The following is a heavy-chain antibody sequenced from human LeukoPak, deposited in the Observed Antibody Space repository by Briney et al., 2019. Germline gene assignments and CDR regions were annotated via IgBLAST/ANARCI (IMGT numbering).Heavy chain of an antibody. J-gene: IGHJ5*02. Sequence: PSETLSLTCAVYGGSFSGYYWSWIRQPPGKGLEWIGEIYHSGSTNYNPSLKSRVTISVDTSKNQFSLKLSSVTAADTAVYYCARGARMRVRKNWFDPWGQGTLVTVSS. D-gene: IGHD3-10*01. CDR2: IYHSGST. CDR3: ARGARMRVRKNWFDP. V-gene: IGHV4-34*01. CDR1: GGSFSGYY.